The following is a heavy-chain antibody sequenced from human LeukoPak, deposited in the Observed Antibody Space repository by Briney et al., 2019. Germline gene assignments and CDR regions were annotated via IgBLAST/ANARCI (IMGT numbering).Heavy chain of an antibody. V-gene: IGHV3-53*01. Sequence: GGSLRLSCAASGFTVSSNYMSWVRQAPGKGLEWVSVIYSGGSTYYADSVKGRFTISRDNSKNTLYLQMNSLRAEDTAVYYCARWRDYGEHFDYWGQGTLVTVSS. J-gene: IGHJ4*02. CDR3: ARWRDYGEHFDY. D-gene: IGHD4-17*01. CDR1: GFTVSSNY. CDR2: IYSGGST.